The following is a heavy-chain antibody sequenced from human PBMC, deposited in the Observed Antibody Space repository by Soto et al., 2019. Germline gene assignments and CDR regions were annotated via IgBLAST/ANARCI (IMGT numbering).Heavy chain of an antibody. Sequence: QEQLQQWGAGLLRPSQTLSRTCAVYGWSFSGYYWSWIRQPPGKGLEWIGEINHSGSTNDNPSLKSRVTISVNTSKNQFSLKLSSVTAADTAVYYCAGRYCSGGLCYLGAFDIWGQGRMVTVSS. D-gene: IGHD2-15*01. CDR3: AGRYCSGGLCYLGAFDI. J-gene: IGHJ3*02. CDR1: GWSFSGYY. V-gene: IGHV4-34*01. CDR2: INHSGST.